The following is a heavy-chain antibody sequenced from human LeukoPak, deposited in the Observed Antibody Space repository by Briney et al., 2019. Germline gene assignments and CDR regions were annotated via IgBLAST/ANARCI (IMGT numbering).Heavy chain of an antibody. CDR2: IYHSGST. Sequence: SETLSLTCTVSGYSISSGYYWGWIRQPPGKGLEWIGSIYHSGSTHYNPSLKSRVTISVDTSKNQFSLKLSSVTAADTAVYYCARDWGSEDYYYGMDVWGQGTTVTVSS. J-gene: IGHJ6*02. D-gene: IGHD3-16*01. CDR1: GYSISSGYY. CDR3: ARDWGSEDYYYGMDV. V-gene: IGHV4-38-2*02.